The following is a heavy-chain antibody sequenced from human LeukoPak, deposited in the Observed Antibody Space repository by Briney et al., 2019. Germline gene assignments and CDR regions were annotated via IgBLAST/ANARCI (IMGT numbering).Heavy chain of an antibody. Sequence: GGSLRLSCAASGFTFSSYGMHWVRQAPGKGLEWVAVISYDGSNKYYADSVKGRFTISRDNSKNTLYLQMNSLRAEDTAVYYCATGDYNDTSFDYWGQGTLVTVSS. D-gene: IGHD3-22*01. V-gene: IGHV3-30*03. CDR1: GFTFSSYG. CDR2: ISYDGSNK. J-gene: IGHJ4*02. CDR3: ATGDYNDTSFDY.